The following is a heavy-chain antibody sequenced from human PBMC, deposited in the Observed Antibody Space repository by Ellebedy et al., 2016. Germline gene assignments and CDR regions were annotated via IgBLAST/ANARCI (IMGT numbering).Heavy chain of an antibody. D-gene: IGHD3-9*01. CDR1: GDSVSSGNKF. Sequence: SETLSLTXTVSGDSVSSGNKFWSWIRQPPGKGLEWIGYIYYTGSSHYNPPLKSRVTISLDTSKNQFALNLTSVTAADAAVYYCARADTGFNWLNPWGPGTLVTVSS. J-gene: IGHJ5*02. V-gene: IGHV4-61*01. CDR3: ARADTGFNWLNP. CDR2: IYYTGSS.